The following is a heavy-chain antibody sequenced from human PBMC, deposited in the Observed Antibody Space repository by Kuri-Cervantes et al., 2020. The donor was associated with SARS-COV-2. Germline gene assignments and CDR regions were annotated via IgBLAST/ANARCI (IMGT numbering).Heavy chain of an antibody. V-gene: IGHV3-30-3*01. CDR1: GFTFSTYA. CDR2: ISHDGSSK. Sequence: GESLKISCAASGFTFSTYAMHWVRQAPGKGLEWVADISHDGSSKYYADSMKGRFTISRDNSKNTLYLQMKSLRAEDTAVYYCARGVEVPKLYYYYDMDVWGQGTTVTVSS. D-gene: IGHD2-2*01. CDR3: ARGVEVPKLYYYYDMDV. J-gene: IGHJ6*02.